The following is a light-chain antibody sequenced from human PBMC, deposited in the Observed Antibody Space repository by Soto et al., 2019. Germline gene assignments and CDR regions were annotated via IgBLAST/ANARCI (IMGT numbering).Light chain of an antibody. V-gene: IGKV1-39*01. J-gene: IGKJ1*01. CDR3: QQSYSTPRT. CDR2: AAS. CDR1: QSISSY. Sequence: DIQMTQSPSSLSASVGDRVTITCRASQSISSYLNWYQQKPGKAPNLLIYAASTLQSGVPSRFSVSGTGTDFTLTISSLQPEDFATYYFQQSYSTPRTFGQGTKVEIK.